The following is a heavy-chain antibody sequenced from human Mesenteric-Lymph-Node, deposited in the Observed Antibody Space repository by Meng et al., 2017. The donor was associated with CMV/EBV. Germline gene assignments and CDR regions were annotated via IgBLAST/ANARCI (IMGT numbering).Heavy chain of an antibody. V-gene: IGHV3-53*01. CDR1: GVPVRSSY. J-gene: IGHJ6*02. Sequence: GESLKISCAVSGVPVRSSYMTWVRQAPGKGLEWVSVIYSGGSTYYADSVKGRFTISRDNSKNTLYLQMNSLRAEDTAVYYCAKEVTIFGVVRYGLDVWGQGTTVTVSS. D-gene: IGHD3-3*01. CDR3: AKEVTIFGVVRYGLDV. CDR2: IYSGGST.